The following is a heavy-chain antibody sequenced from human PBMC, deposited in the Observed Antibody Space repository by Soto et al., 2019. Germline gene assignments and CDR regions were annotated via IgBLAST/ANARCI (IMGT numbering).Heavy chain of an antibody. Sequence: QVQLQESGPGLVKPSETLSLTCTVSGGSISPYYWNWIRQPPGKGLEWIGYIYYTESTNYSPSLTSRVTMSVDTSKNQFSLKLKSVTSADTAVYYCARDRGSNWGLNDAFDIGGQGTVVTVSA. D-gene: IGHD7-27*01. CDR3: ARDRGSNWGLNDAFDI. V-gene: IGHV4-59*01. CDR2: IYYTEST. CDR1: GGSISPYY. J-gene: IGHJ3*02.